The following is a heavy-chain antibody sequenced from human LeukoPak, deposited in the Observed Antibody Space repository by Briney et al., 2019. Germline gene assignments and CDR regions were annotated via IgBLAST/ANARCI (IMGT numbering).Heavy chain of an antibody. CDR2: IKTDGSEK. CDR1: GFTFSNYW. J-gene: IGHJ1*01. CDR3: ATYSSLNRREFQY. D-gene: IGHD3-22*01. Sequence: GGSLRLSCEGSGFTFSNYWMGWVRQAPGKGPQWVANIKTDGSEKYYVDSVKGRFTISRDNAKSSLYLQMNSLRAEDTAVYYCATYSSLNRREFQYWGQGTLLTVSS. V-gene: IGHV3-7*01.